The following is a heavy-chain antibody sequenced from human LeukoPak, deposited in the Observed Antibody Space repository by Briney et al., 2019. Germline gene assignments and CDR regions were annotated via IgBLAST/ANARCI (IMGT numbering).Heavy chain of an antibody. V-gene: IGHV1-69*13. CDR2: IIPIFGTA. CDR1: GGTFSSYA. D-gene: IGHD2-15*01. CDR3: ARREVYCSGGSCYNYRPHAYYGMDV. J-gene: IGHJ6*02. Sequence: ASVKVSCKASGGTFSSYAISWVRQAPGQGLEWMGGIIPIFGTAKYAQKFQGRVTITADESTSTAYMELSSLRSEDTAVYYCARREVYCSGGSCYNYRPHAYYGMDVWGQGTTVTVSS.